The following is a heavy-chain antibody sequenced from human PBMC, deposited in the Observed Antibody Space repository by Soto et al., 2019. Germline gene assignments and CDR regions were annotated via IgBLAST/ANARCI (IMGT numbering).Heavy chain of an antibody. V-gene: IGHV1-69*13. CDR1: GGTFSSYA. D-gene: IGHD3-9*01. J-gene: IGHJ6*02. CDR3: ARDKYDILTGYTMPSYYYYGMDV. Sequence: GASVKVSCKASGGTFSSYAISWVRQAPGQGLEWMGGIIPIFGTANYAQKFQGRVTITADESTSTAYMELSSLRSEDTAVYYCARDKYDILTGYTMPSYYYYGMDVWGQGTTVTVSS. CDR2: IIPIFGTA.